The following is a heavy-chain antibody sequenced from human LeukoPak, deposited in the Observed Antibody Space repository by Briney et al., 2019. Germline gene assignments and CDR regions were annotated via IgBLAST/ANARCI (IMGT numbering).Heavy chain of an antibody. Sequence: ASVKVSCKASGYTFTSYGISWVRQAPGQGLEWMGWISAYNGNTNYAQKLQGRVTMTTDTSTSTAHMELRSLRSDDTAVYYCARDYIVEATFFDYWGQGTLATVSS. V-gene: IGHV1-18*01. D-gene: IGHD1-26*01. CDR2: ISAYNGNT. CDR3: ARDYIVEATFFDY. CDR1: GYTFTSYG. J-gene: IGHJ4*02.